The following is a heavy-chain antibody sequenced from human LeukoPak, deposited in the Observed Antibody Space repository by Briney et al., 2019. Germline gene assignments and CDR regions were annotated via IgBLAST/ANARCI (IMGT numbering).Heavy chain of an antibody. CDR2: IYTDGST. J-gene: IGHJ4*02. CDR1: GFTVSNSY. Sequence: GGSLRLSCAASGFTVSNSYLSWVRQVPGKGLEWVSVIYTDGSTFYADSVKGRFTISRDNSKNTLFLQMSSLRADDTAVYYCARDRGFYDTSPPDWGQGTLVTVSS. V-gene: IGHV3-53*01. D-gene: IGHD3-22*01. CDR3: ARDRGFYDTSPPD.